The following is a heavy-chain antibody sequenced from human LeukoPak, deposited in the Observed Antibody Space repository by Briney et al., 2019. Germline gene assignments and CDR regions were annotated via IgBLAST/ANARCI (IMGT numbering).Heavy chain of an antibody. CDR2: ISSSSSTI. D-gene: IGHD3-22*01. CDR1: GFTFSSYS. J-gene: IGHJ4*02. Sequence: GGSLRLSCAASGFTFSSYSMNWVRQAPGKGLEWVSYISSSSSTIYYADSVKGRFTISRDNAKNSLYLQMNSLRAEDTALYYCAKGGRDSSGYYYGDSWGQGTLVTVSS. V-gene: IGHV3-48*01. CDR3: AKGGRDSSGYYYGDS.